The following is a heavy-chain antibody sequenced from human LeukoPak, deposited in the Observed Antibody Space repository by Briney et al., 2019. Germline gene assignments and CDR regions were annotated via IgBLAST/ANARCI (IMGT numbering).Heavy chain of an antibody. CDR3: ASVPATSNYYYYYMDV. Sequence: ASVTVSCKASGGTFSSYAISWVRQAPGQGLEWMGGIIPIFGTANYAQKFQGRVTITTDESTSTAYMELSSLRSEDTAVYYCASVPATSNYYYYYMDVWSKGTTVTVSS. CDR2: IIPIFGTA. CDR1: GGTFSSYA. D-gene: IGHD2-2*01. J-gene: IGHJ6*03. V-gene: IGHV1-69*05.